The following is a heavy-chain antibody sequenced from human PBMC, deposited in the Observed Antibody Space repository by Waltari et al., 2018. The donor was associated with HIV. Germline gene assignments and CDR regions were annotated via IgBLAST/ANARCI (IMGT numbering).Heavy chain of an antibody. CDR3: ARHSATVVTPLDY. CDR2: IYYRGRT. CDR1: GGSISSSSYY. J-gene: IGHJ4*02. D-gene: IGHD4-17*01. V-gene: IGHV4-39*01. Sequence: QLQLQESGPGLVKPSETLSLTCTVSGGSISSSSYYWGWLRQPPGKGLEWIGSIYYRGRTYSNPSLQSRVTISVDTSKNQFSLKLSSVTAADTAVYYCARHSATVVTPLDYWGQGTLVTVSS.